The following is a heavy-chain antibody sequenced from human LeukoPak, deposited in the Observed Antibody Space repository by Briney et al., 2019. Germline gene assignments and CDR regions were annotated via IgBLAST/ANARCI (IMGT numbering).Heavy chain of an antibody. CDR2: IYYSGNT. D-gene: IGHD3-10*02. V-gene: IGHV4-59*01. CDR1: GGSISPYY. CDR3: ARSMGSTMFIDY. J-gene: IGHJ4*02. Sequence: SETLSLTCTVSGGSISPYYWSSLRQPPGKGLEWLGYIYYSGNTDYNPSLKSRAAISVDTSKNQFSGKLSSATASDTAVYYCARSMGSTMFIDYWGQGTLVTVSS.